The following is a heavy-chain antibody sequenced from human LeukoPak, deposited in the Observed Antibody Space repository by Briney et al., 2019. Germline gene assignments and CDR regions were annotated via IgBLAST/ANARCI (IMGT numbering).Heavy chain of an antibody. CDR2: ISGSGGST. CDR3: AKELRIWYFDS. Sequence: PGGSLRLSCAASGFMFTSYAMTWVRQAPGKGLEWVAAISGSGGSTYYAESVKGRFTISRDNSKKSLYLQMNSLRAEDTAVYYCAKELRIWYFDSLGQGALVTVSS. V-gene: IGHV3-23*01. CDR1: GFMFTSYA. J-gene: IGHJ4*02.